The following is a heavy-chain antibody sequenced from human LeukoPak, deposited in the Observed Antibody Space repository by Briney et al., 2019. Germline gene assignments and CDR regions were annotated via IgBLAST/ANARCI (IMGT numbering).Heavy chain of an antibody. V-gene: IGHV3-21*01. CDR3: VRDGSSWGNFDY. CDR1: GFTFSSYS. J-gene: IGHJ4*02. Sequence: GGSLRLSCAASGFTFSSYSMNWVRQAPGKGLEWVSSISSSSSYIYYADSVKGRFTISRDNAKNSLYLQMNSLRTEDTAVYYCVRDGSSWGNFDYWGQGTLVTVSS. D-gene: IGHD7-27*01. CDR2: ISSSSSYI.